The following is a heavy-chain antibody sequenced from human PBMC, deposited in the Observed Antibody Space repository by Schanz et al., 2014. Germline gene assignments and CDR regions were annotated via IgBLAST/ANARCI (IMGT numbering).Heavy chain of an antibody. D-gene: IGHD5-12*01. CDR1: GFAFSSFA. CDR2: ISGSSRTI. CDR3: ARKVVATIGGYYDN. V-gene: IGHV3-48*01. J-gene: IGHJ4*02. Sequence: EAQLVESGGGLVQPGGSLRLSCVASGFAFSSFAMTWVRQAPGKGLEWVSDISGSSRTIYYADSMKGRFTVSRDNAENALFLQMNELRAGDTAVYYCARKVVATIGGYYDNWGQGTLVIVSS.